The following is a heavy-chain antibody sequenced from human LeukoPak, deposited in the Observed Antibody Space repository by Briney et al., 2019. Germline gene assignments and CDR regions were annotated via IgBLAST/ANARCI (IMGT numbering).Heavy chain of an antibody. CDR3: ARFSYDSSGYYFDY. V-gene: IGHV4-61*02. CDR1: GGSISSGSYY. D-gene: IGHD3-22*01. J-gene: IGHJ4*02. CDR2: IYTSGST. Sequence: SETLSLTCTVSGGSISSGSYYWSWIRQPAGKGLEWTGRIYTSGSTNYNPSLKSRVTISVDTSKNQFSLKLSSVTAADTAVYYCARFSYDSSGYYFDYWGQGTLVTVSS.